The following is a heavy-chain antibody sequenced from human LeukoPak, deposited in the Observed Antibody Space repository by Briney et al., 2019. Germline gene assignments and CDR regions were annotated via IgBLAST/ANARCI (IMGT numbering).Heavy chain of an antibody. V-gene: IGHV3-53*01. CDR2: LYSGGTT. CDR3: AGGPPGIRVPGV. Sequence: RGSLRLSCAASGITVSSNYMTWVRQAPGKGLGWVSVLYSGGTTYYADSVKGRFTISRDNSKNTLYLQMDSLRVEDTAVYYCAGGPPGIRVPGVWGQGTLVTVSS. CDR1: GITVSSNY. D-gene: IGHD6-19*01. J-gene: IGHJ4*02.